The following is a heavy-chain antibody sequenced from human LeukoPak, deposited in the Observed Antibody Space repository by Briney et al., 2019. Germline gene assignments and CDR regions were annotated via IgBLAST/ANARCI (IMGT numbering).Heavy chain of an antibody. V-gene: IGHV3-7*03. CDR1: GFTFSSHW. J-gene: IGHJ4*02. CDR3: ARGAHYYDSSGYYPLDH. CDR2: IKQDGSDK. Sequence: GGSLRLSCAASGFTFSSHWMSWVRQAPGKGLGWVANIKQDGSDKYYVDSLKGRFTISRDNAKNSLYLQMNSLRAEDTAVYYCARGAHYYDSSGYYPLDHWGQGTLVTVSS. D-gene: IGHD3-22*01.